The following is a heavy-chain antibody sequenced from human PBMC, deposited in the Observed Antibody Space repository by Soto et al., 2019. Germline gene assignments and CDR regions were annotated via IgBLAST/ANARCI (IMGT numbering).Heavy chain of an antibody. CDR3: ATYYDSSGYYLNWFDP. J-gene: IGHJ5*02. V-gene: IGHV1-69*02. Sequence: ASVKGYCKTAGGTFSSDTISWVRQAHGQGLEWMGRIIPILGIANYAQKFQGRVTITADKSTSTAYMELSSLRSEDTAVYYCATYYDSSGYYLNWFDPWGQGTLVTVSS. CDR2: IIPILGIA. D-gene: IGHD3-22*01. CDR1: GGTFSSDT.